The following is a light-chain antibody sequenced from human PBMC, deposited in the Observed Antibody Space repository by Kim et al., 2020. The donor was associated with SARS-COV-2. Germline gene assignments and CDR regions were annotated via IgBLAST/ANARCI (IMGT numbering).Light chain of an antibody. CDR3: QQYYNTPALT. Sequence: TINCKSSQTVLYSSNNRNYLAWFQQKPGQPPKVLIYWASTRAPGVPDRFSGSGSGTDFTLTISSLQAEDVAVYYCQQYYNTPALTFGGGTKVDIK. J-gene: IGKJ4*01. CDR2: WAS. V-gene: IGKV4-1*01. CDR1: QTVLYSSNNRNY.